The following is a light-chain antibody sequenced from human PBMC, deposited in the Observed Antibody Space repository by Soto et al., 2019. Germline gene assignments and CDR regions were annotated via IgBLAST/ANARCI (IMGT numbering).Light chain of an antibody. V-gene: IGKV3-20*01. CDR1: QTVSSAR. Sequence: EIVLTQSPGTLSLSPGERATLSCRASQTVSSARLAWFQQKPGQAPRLLIYGASSRAPGIPDRFSGSGSETDFTLTITRLESEDFAVYYCQQYGSSPITFGQGTRLEIK. J-gene: IGKJ5*01. CDR2: GAS. CDR3: QQYGSSPIT.